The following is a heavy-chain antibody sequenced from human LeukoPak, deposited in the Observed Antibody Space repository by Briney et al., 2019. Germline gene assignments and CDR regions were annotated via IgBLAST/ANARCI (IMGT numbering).Heavy chain of an antibody. D-gene: IGHD3-22*01. Sequence: SETLSLTCAVYGGSFSGYYWSWIRQPPGKGLEWIGEINHSGSTNYNPSLKSRVTISLDTSKNHFSLNLNSVTAADTAVYYCAREAYYSDTSGPNAFHIWGQGTMVTVSS. V-gene: IGHV4-34*01. CDR3: AREAYYSDTSGPNAFHI. J-gene: IGHJ3*02. CDR1: GGSFSGYY. CDR2: INHSGST.